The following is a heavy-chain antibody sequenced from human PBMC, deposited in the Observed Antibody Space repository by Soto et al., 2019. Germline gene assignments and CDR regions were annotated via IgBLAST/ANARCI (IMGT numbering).Heavy chain of an antibody. V-gene: IGHV4-59*01. CDR1: GGSITSYY. CDR3: ARYCSGGSCYSKSLDY. CDR2: IYYSGST. D-gene: IGHD2-15*01. Sequence: SETLSLTCTVSGGSITSYYWSWVRQPPGKGLEWIGYIYYSGSTSYNPSLRSRVTISVDTSKNQFSLHLTSVTAADTAVYYCARYCSGGSCYSKSLDYWGQGTLVTVSS. J-gene: IGHJ4*02.